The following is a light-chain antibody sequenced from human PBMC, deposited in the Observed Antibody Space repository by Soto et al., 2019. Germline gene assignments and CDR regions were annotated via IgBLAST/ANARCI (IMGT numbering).Light chain of an antibody. CDR2: RAS. V-gene: IGKV3-15*01. Sequence: IVMTQSPVTLSVSAGERATLSCTASQSVNNTLAWYQQNXGXXXRXLXYRASPXAXGIPARFCGTGSGTESTITLCSLQSEDXAVYRCQPYYNLPWEFGQGTTADTK. CDR3: QPYYNLPWE. CDR1: QSVNNT. J-gene: IGKJ1*01.